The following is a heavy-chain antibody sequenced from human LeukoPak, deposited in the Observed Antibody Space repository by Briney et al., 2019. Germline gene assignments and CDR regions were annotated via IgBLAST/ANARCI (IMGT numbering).Heavy chain of an antibody. Sequence: GGSLRLSCAASGFTFSSYAMSWVRQAPGKGLEWVSAITGSGGTTFYADSVKGRFTISRDNSKNTVFLQMNSLRAEDTAVYYCASAGGSSGSYPLIYWGQGILVTVSS. CDR2: ITGSGGTT. CDR1: GFTFSSYA. CDR3: ASAGGSSGSYPLIY. J-gene: IGHJ4*02. D-gene: IGHD6-19*01. V-gene: IGHV3-23*01.